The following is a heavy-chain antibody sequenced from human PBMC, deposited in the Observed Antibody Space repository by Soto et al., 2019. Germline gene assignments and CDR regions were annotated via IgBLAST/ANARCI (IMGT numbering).Heavy chain of an antibody. CDR1: GGSISSYY. CDR2: IYYSGST. V-gene: IGHV4-59*01. J-gene: IGHJ6*02. Sequence: QVQLQESGPGLVKPSETLSLTCTVSGGSISSYYWSWIRQPPGKGLEWIGYIYYSGSTNYNPSLKSRVTISVDTSKNQFSLKLSSVTAADTAVYYCARHGHGLVAGIYYYYGMDVWGQGTTVTVSS. D-gene: IGHD6-19*01. CDR3: ARHGHGLVAGIYYYYGMDV.